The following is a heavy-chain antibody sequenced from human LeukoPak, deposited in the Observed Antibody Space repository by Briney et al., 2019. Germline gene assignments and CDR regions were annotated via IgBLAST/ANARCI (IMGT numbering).Heavy chain of an antibody. V-gene: IGHV1-18*01. J-gene: IGHJ5*02. D-gene: IGHD6-6*01. CDR2: ISAYNGNT. CDR3: ARGRPSSNIAARGNWFDP. Sequence: ASVKVSCKASGYTFTSYGITWVRQAPGQGLEWMGWISAYNGNTNYAQKLRGRVTMTTDTSTSTAYMELRSLRSDDTAVYYCARGRPSSNIAARGNWFDPWGQGTLVTVSS. CDR1: GYTFTSYG.